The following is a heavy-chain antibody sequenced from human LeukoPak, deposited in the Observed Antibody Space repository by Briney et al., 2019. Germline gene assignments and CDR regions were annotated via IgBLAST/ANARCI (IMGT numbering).Heavy chain of an antibody. CDR3: ARAPNAGGNGAFDI. V-gene: IGHV4-38-2*02. CDR2: IYSGST. CDR1: DYSISSGYY. J-gene: IGHJ3*02. D-gene: IGHD4-23*01. Sequence: SETLSLTCIVSDYSISSGYYWGWIRQPPGKGLEWIGCIYSGSTYYNPSLKSRVTISVDTSKNQFSLKLSSVTAADTAVYYCARAPNAGGNGAFDIWGQGTMVTVSS.